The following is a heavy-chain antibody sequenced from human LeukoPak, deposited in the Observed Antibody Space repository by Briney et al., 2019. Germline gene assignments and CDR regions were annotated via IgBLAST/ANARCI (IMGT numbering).Heavy chain of an antibody. Sequence: GSLRLSCAASGFTYSTYAESWVRQAPGKGLEWVSYISSIKSTIYYADSVKGRFTISRDNAQNSLYLQMNSLRAEDTAVYYCARGKYYYDSSGPLYWGQGTLVTVSS. CDR1: GFTYSTYA. D-gene: IGHD3-22*01. J-gene: IGHJ4*02. CDR3: ARGKYYYDSSGPLY. V-gene: IGHV3-48*01. CDR2: ISSIKSTI.